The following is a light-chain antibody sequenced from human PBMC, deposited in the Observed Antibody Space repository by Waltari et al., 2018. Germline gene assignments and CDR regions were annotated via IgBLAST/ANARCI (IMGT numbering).Light chain of an antibody. CDR2: DVS. Sequence: QSALTQPASVSPPPAPSTTISCTGTSSDVGAYNYLSWYQQHPGKAPKLMIFDVSNRPSGVSNRFSGSKSGNTASLTISGLQAEDEAGYYCSSYISSSTLELFGGGTSLTVL. CDR3: SSYISSSTLEL. CDR1: SSDVGAYNY. J-gene: IGLJ2*01. V-gene: IGLV2-14*03.